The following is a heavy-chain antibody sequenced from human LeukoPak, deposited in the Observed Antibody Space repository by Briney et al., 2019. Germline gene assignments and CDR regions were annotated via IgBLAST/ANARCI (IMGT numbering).Heavy chain of an antibody. D-gene: IGHD5-18*01. J-gene: IGHJ4*02. Sequence: SETLSLTCTVSGGSISTSYYYWGWIRQPPGKGLEWIGTLSYSGSTYYNPSLKSRVTISVDTSKNQFSLKLSSVTAADTAVYYCASGYSYGFDYWGQGTLVTVSS. V-gene: IGHV4-39*07. CDR1: GGSISTSYYY. CDR2: LSYSGST. CDR3: ASGYSYGFDY.